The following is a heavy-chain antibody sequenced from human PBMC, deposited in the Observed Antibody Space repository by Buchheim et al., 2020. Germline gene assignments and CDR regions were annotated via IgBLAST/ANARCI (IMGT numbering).Heavy chain of an antibody. V-gene: IGHV3-21*02. J-gene: IGHJ6*02. D-gene: IGHD3-10*01. CDR1: GFSFNTYT. CDR2: ISSTSSYI. Sequence: EVQLVESGGGLVKPGGSLRLSCAASGFSFNTYTMNWVRQTPGKGLEWVSGISSTSSYIYYADSVKGRFTISRDNARNSLYLQMSSLRVDDTALYYCARVAAGSGTSLYGMDVWGQGTT. CDR3: ARVAAGSGTSLYGMDV.